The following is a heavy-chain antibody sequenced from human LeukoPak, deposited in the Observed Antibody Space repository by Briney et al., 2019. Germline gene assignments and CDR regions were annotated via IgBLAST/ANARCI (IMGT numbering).Heavy chain of an antibody. J-gene: IGHJ4*02. V-gene: IGHV3-23*01. CDR3: AKDPSLRGSSGGG. CDR2: ISGSGGST. D-gene: IGHD1-26*01. CDR1: GFTFSSYA. Sequence: GGSLRLSCAAPGFTFSSYAMIWVRQAPGQGLHWVSAISGSGGSTYYADSVKGRFTISRDNSKNTLYLQMNSLRAEDTAVYYCAKDPSLRGSSGGGWGQGTLVTVSS.